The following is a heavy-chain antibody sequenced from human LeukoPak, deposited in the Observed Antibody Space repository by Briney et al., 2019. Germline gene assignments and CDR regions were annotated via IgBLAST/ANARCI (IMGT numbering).Heavy chain of an antibody. CDR2: ISYDGSNK. J-gene: IGHJ4*02. CDR1: GFTFSSYA. Sequence: GGSLRLSCAASGFTFSSYAMHWVRQAPGKGLEWVAVISYDGSNKYYADSVKGRFTISRDNSKNTLYLQMNSLRAEDTAVYYCAKDPRVMTDYGQYFDYWGQGTLVTVSS. D-gene: IGHD4-17*01. CDR3: AKDPRVMTDYGQYFDY. V-gene: IGHV3-30-3*01.